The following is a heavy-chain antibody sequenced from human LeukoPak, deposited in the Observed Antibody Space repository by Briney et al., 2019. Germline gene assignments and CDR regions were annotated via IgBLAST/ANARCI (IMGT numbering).Heavy chain of an antibody. J-gene: IGHJ4*01. V-gene: IGHV3-23*01. D-gene: IGHD6-13*01. CDR1: GFIFNNYA. CDR2: ISGLGGSA. CDR3: ARRGGSSWSSFDY. Sequence: SGGSLRLSCVASGFIFNNYAMNWVHQAPGKGLEWVSGISGLGGSAYYAASVKGRFIISRDNSGNTLFFQLTNLRVEDTAVYYCARRGGSSWSSFDYWGHGTLVTVSS.